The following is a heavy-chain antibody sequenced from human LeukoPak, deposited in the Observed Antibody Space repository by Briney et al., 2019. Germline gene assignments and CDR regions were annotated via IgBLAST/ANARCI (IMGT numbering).Heavy chain of an antibody. CDR3: ARRDIVATIDY. Sequence: PSETLSLTCAVYGGSFSGYYWAWIRQPPGKGLEWIGSIYYSGRTFYNPSLKSRLTISADSSKSQFSLKLSSVNAADTAVYYCARRDIVATIDYWGQGTLVTVSS. V-gene: IGHV4-39*01. D-gene: IGHD5-12*01. CDR1: GGSFSGYY. CDR2: IYYSGRT. J-gene: IGHJ4*02.